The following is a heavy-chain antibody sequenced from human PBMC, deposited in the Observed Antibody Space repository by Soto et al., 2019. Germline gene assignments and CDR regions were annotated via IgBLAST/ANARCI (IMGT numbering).Heavy chain of an antibody. CDR1: GFTFSNFG. J-gene: IGHJ4*02. Sequence: QVQLVESGGGVVQPGRSLRLSCAASGFTFSNFGMHWGRQAPGKGLEWVAAISADGSDKYFSDSVKGRFTISRDNSKNTLFLQMNSLRVEDTAVYYCTKGSEVARQELAYWGQGTLVTVSS. D-gene: IGHD3-3*01. V-gene: IGHV3-30*18. CDR2: ISADGSDK. CDR3: TKGSEVARQELAY.